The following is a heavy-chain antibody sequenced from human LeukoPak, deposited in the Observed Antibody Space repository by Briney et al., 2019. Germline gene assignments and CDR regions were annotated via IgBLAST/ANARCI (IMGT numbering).Heavy chain of an antibody. Sequence: GGSLRRSRSASGFTFSTYNMNWVRQAPGKGLEWVSFIGTSSGAIYYADSVKGRFTISRDDAKKSLYLQMNSLRDEDTAVYYCARNLDSWGQGALVTVSS. V-gene: IGHV3-48*02. J-gene: IGHJ5*01. CDR3: ARNLDS. CDR1: GFTFSTYN. CDR2: IGTSSGAI.